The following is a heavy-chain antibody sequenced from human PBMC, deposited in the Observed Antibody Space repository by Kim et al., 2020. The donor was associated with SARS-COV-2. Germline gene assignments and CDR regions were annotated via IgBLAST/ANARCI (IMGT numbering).Heavy chain of an antibody. Sequence: GGSLRLSCAASGFTFSSYAMSWVRQAPGKGLEWVSAISGSGGGTYYADSVKGRFTISRDNSKNTLYLQMNSLRAEDTAVYYCANFPSSRITMVRGVITRYWGQGTLVTVSS. CDR3: ANFPSSRITMVRGVITRY. CDR1: GFTFSSYA. CDR2: ISGSGGGT. V-gene: IGHV3-23*01. D-gene: IGHD3-10*01. J-gene: IGHJ4*02.